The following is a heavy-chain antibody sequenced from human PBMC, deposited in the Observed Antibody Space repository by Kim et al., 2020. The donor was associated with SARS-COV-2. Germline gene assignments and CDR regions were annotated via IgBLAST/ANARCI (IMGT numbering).Heavy chain of an antibody. D-gene: IGHD6-13*01. CDR1: GGSFSGYY. Sequence: SETLSLTCAVYGGSFSGYYWSWIRQPPGKGLEWIGEINHSGSTNYNPSLKSRVTISVDTSKNQSSLKLSSVTAADTAVYYCAREGGVAAGNRNFDYWGQGTLVTVSS. J-gene: IGHJ4*02. CDR2: INHSGST. CDR3: AREGGVAAGNRNFDY. V-gene: IGHV4-34*01.